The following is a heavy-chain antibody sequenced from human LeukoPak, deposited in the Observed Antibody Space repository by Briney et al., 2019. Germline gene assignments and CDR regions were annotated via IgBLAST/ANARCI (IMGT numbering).Heavy chain of an antibody. D-gene: IGHD2/OR15-2a*01. Sequence: ASVKVSCKASGYXFSSYGVSWVRQAPGQGLEWMGWISSYNGNTDYAQNFQGRVTMTRDTSTSTVYMELRSLRSDDTAVYYCARDRLTSSSFRYYYTTAGYQSDAFDVWGQGTMVTVSS. CDR2: ISSYNGNT. V-gene: IGHV1-18*01. CDR1: GYXFSSYG. CDR3: ARDRLTSSSFRYYYTTAGYQSDAFDV. J-gene: IGHJ3*01.